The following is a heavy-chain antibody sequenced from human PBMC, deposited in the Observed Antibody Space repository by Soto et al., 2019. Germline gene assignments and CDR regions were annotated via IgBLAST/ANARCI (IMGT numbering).Heavy chain of an antibody. V-gene: IGHV4-59*01. CDR3: ARAVTRRRVPDY. Sequence: SETLSLTCTVSGGSISSYYWSWIRQPPGKGLEWIGYIYYRGSTNYNPSLKSRVTISVDTSKNQFSLKLSSVTAADTAVYYCARAVTRRRVPDYWGQGTLVTVSS. D-gene: IGHD3-10*02. CDR1: GGSISSYY. J-gene: IGHJ4*02. CDR2: IYYRGST.